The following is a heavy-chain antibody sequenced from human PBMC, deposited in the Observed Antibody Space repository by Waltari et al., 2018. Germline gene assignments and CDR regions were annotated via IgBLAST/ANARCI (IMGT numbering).Heavy chain of an antibody. Sequence: QVQLVQSGAEVKKPGSSVKVSCKASGGTFSSYALSWVRQAPGQGLEWMGGSIHIFGTANYAQKFQGRVTITTDESTSTAYMELSSVSSEDTAVYYCARGGHDDYGDSLIDYWGQGTLVTVSS. D-gene: IGHD4-17*01. J-gene: IGHJ4*02. V-gene: IGHV1-69*05. CDR1: GGTFSSYA. CDR2: SIHIFGTA. CDR3: ARGGHDDYGDSLIDY.